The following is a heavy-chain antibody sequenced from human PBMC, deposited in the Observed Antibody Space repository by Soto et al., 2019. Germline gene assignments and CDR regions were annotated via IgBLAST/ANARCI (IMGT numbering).Heavy chain of an antibody. V-gene: IGHV4-39*07. Sequence: ETLSLTCTVSGGSISSSSYYWGWIRQPPGKGLEWIGSIYYSGSTYYNPSLKSRVTISVDTSKNQFSLKLSSVTAADTAVYYCATTGTYYDFWSGYYPQRYYGMDVWGQGTTV. J-gene: IGHJ6*02. CDR1: GGSISSSSYY. CDR2: IYYSGST. D-gene: IGHD3-3*01. CDR3: ATTGTYYDFWSGYYPQRYYGMDV.